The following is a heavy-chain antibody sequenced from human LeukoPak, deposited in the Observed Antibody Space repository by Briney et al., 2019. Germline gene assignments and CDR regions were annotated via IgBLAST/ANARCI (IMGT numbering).Heavy chain of an antibody. CDR1: GYTFTSYA. D-gene: IGHD3-22*01. CDR3: ARSNDYDNKEFDY. V-gene: IGHV1-69*13. Sequence: SVKVSCKASGYTFTSYAMNWVRQAPGQGLEWMGGIIPIFGTANYAQKFQGRVTITADESTSTAYKELSSLRSEDTAVYYCARSNDYDNKEFDYWGQGTLVTVSS. CDR2: IIPIFGTA. J-gene: IGHJ4*02.